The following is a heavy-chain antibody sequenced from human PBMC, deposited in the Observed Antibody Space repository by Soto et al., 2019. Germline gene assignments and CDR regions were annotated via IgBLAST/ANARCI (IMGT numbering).Heavy chain of an antibody. D-gene: IGHD4-4*01. CDR3: AIDGDYSTYFDY. CDR1: HFSFSSSP. Sequence: QVQLVESGGDVVQPGRSPRLSCAASHFSFSSSPMNWVRQAPGKGLEWVATISYDGSSKYYAESVEGRFTVSRDNSENKLFLQVNCLRVEDTAVYYCAIDGDYSTYFDYWGQGTLVTVSS. CDR2: ISYDGSSK. J-gene: IGHJ4*02. V-gene: IGHV3-30*04.